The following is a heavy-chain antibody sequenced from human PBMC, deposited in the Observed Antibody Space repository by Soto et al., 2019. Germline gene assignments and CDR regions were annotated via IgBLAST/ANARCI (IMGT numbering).Heavy chain of an antibody. V-gene: IGHV4-59*01. Sequence: ASETLSLTCTVSGGSISSYFYIWVRQPPGKGLEWIGSVYYTGTTDYNPSLKSRVTISVDTSKTQFSLNLRSVTAADTAVYYRARDLAAVPRAFDYWGRGTLVTVSS. D-gene: IGHD6-13*01. J-gene: IGHJ4*02. CDR2: VYYTGTT. CDR1: GGSISSYF. CDR3: ARDLAAVPRAFDY.